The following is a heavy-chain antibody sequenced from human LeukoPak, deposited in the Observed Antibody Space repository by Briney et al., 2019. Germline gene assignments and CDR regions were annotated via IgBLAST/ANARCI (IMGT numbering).Heavy chain of an antibody. J-gene: IGHJ4*02. CDR1: GGSFSGYY. Sequence: SETLSLTCAVYGGSFSGYYWSWIRQPPGKGLEWIGEINHSGSTNYNPSLKSRVTISVDTSKNQFSLKLSSVTAADTAVYYCARDNSSGWPLDYWGQGTLVTASS. D-gene: IGHD6-19*01. CDR2: INHSGST. V-gene: IGHV4-34*01. CDR3: ARDNSSGWPLDY.